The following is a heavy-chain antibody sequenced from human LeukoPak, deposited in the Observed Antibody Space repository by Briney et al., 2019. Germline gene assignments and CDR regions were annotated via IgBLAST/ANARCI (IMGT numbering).Heavy chain of an antibody. J-gene: IGHJ3*01. V-gene: IGHV3-9*03. Sequence: PGGSLRLSCAASGFTFDDYAMHWVRQAPGKGLEWVSGISWNSGRIGYADSVKGRFTISRDNAKNSLYLQMNTLRAEDMALYYCVRDSGSYLLGLWDAFHVWGQGTMVTVSS. CDR1: GFTFDDYA. D-gene: IGHD1-26*01. CDR3: VRDSGSYLLGLWDAFHV. CDR2: ISWNSGRI.